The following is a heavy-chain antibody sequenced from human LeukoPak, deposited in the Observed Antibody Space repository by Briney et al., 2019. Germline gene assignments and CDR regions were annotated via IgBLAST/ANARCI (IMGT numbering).Heavy chain of an antibody. CDR2: ISSSASTI. V-gene: IGHV3-11*04. J-gene: IGHJ4*02. CDR1: GFTFSDYY. D-gene: IGHD4-17*01. CDR3: ARDITVTTFDY. Sequence: PGGSLRLSCAASGFTFSDYYMTWIRQAPGKGLEWVSYISSSASTIYYADSVKGRFTISRDSAKNSLYLQMNSLRGEDTAVYYCARDITVTTFDYWGQGTLVTVSS.